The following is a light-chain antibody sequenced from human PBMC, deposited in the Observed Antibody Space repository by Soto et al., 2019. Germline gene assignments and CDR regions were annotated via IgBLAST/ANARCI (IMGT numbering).Light chain of an antibody. J-gene: IGKJ3*01. V-gene: IGKV1-9*01. CDR1: QGISSY. CDR3: RQLNSYPR. CDR2: AAS. Sequence: IQLTQSPSSLSASVGDRVTITCRASQGISSYLAWYQQKPGKTPKLLIYAASTLQTGVHSRFSGSGSGTDFTLTISSLQPEDFATYYCRQLNSYPRFGPGTKVDIK.